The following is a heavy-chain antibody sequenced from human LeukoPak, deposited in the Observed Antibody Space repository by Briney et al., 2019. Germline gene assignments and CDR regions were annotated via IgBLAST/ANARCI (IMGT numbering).Heavy chain of an antibody. J-gene: IGHJ5*02. Sequence: SETLSLTCTVSGGSISSYYWSWIRQPPGKGLEWIGYIYYSGSTNYNPSLKSRVTISVDTSKNQFSLKLSPVTAADTAVYYCARGGLYYDSSGYYPWGQGTLVTVSS. CDR2: IYYSGST. CDR3: ARGGLYYDSSGYYP. D-gene: IGHD3-22*01. V-gene: IGHV4-59*01. CDR1: GGSISSYY.